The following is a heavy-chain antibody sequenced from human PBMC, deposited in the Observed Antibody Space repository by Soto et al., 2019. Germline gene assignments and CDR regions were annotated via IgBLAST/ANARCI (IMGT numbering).Heavy chain of an antibody. D-gene: IGHD2-2*01. CDR1: GFSLSTSGVG. V-gene: IGHV2-5*01. Sequence: GSGPTLVNPTQTLTLTCTFSGFSLSTSGVGVGWIRQPPGKALEWLALIYWNDDKRYSPSLKSRLTITKDTSKNQVVLTMTNMDPVDTATYYCAHSEGVVVPAAVPGWGATWFDPWGQGTLVTVSS. CDR2: IYWNDDK. J-gene: IGHJ5*02. CDR3: AHSEGVVVPAAVPGWGATWFDP.